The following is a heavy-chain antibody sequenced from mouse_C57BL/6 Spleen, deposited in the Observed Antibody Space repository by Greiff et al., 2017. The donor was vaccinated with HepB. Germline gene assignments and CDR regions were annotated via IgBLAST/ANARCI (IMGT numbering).Heavy chain of an antibody. CDR2: ISSGGDYI. J-gene: IGHJ2*01. CDR3: TREGIYDGPLFDY. CDR1: GFTFSSYA. V-gene: IGHV5-9-1*02. Sequence: EVKVVESGEGLVKPGGSLKLSCAASGFTFSSYAMSWVRQTPEKRLEWVAYISSGGDYIYYADTVKGRFTISRDNARNTLYLQMSSLKSEDTAMYYCTREGIYDGPLFDYWGQGTTLTVSS. D-gene: IGHD2-3*01.